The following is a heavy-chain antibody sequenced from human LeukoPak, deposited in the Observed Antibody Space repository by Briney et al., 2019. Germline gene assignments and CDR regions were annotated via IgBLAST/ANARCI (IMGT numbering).Heavy chain of an antibody. CDR3: AKDLPRSSSPYYYYGMDV. Sequence: PGGSLRLSCAASGFTFSSNAIHWVRQAPGKGLEWVAEISFDGGNTYYADSVRGRFTISRDNSKNTLYLQMNSLRAEDTAVYYCAKDLPRSSSPYYYYGMDVWGQGTTVTVSS. J-gene: IGHJ6*02. V-gene: IGHV3-30-3*01. D-gene: IGHD6-6*01. CDR1: GFTFSSNA. CDR2: ISFDGGNT.